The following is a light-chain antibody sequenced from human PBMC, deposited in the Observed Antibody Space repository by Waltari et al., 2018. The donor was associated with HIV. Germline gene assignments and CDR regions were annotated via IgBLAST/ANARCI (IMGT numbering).Light chain of an antibody. J-gene: IGLJ3*02. CDR2: GNS. CDR1: SSNIGAGYD. CDR3: QSYDSSLSGWV. Sequence: QSVLTQPPSVSGAPGQRVTISCTGRSSNIGAGYDVHWYQQLPGTAPKLLTYGNSNRPSGVTDRFSGSKSGTSASLAITGLQAEDEADYYCQSYDSSLSGWVFGGGTKLTVL. V-gene: IGLV1-40*01.